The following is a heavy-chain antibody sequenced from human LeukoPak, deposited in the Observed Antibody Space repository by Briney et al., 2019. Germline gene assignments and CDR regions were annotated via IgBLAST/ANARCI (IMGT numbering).Heavy chain of an antibody. CDR3: ARGHSDFPVNYYFDL. CDR2: IKSDGSST. J-gene: IGHJ2*01. D-gene: IGHD4-11*01. CDR1: GFTFSTYW. Sequence: PGGSLRLSCAASGFTFSTYWMHWVRQALGKGLVWVSRIKSDGSSTSYADSVKGRFTISRDNAKNTLYLQMNSLRVEDTAVYYCARGHSDFPVNYYFDLWGRGTLLTVSS. V-gene: IGHV3-74*01.